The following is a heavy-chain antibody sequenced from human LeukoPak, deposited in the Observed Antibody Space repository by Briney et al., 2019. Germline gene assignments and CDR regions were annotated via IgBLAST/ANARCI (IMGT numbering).Heavy chain of an antibody. D-gene: IGHD3-22*01. J-gene: IGHJ6*02. CDR1: GGSISSSNW. CDR3: ARDKIEDSSGPGYYYGMDV. Sequence: SETLSLTCAVSGGSISSSNWWSWVRQPPGQGLAWIGEIYHSGSTNYNPSLKSRVTISVDKSKNQFSLKLSSVTAADTAVYYCARDKIEDSSGPGYYYGMDVWGQGTTVTVSS. V-gene: IGHV4-4*02. CDR2: IYHSGST.